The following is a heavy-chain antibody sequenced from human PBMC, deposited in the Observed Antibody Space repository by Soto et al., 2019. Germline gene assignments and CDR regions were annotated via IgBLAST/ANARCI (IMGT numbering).Heavy chain of an antibody. D-gene: IGHD4-17*01. CDR1: GGSISTMDW. V-gene: IGHV4-4*02. Sequence: PSETLSLTCAASGGSISTMDWWTWVRQPPGKGLQWIGEIYHTGRTNYNPSLQSRVTISIDESRTSFSLNLDSVTAADTAVYYCAARRDGGPVWGQGTLVTVSS. CDR3: AARRDGGPV. CDR2: IYHTGRT. J-gene: IGHJ4*02.